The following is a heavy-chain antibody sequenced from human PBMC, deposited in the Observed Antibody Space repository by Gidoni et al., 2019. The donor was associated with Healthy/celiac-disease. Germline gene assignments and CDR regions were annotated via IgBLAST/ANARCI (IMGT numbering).Heavy chain of an antibody. CDR1: GGTFSSYA. CDR3: ARISNRPYYYYGMDV. CDR2: IIPIFCIA. V-gene: IGHV1-69*17. Sequence: QVQLVQSGAEVKKPGSSVTVSCKASGGTFSSYAISWVRQATGQGLEWMGWIIPIFCIANYAQKFQGRVTITAEKATSTAYMELSSLRSEDTAVYYCARISNRPYYYYGMDVWGQGTTVTVSS. D-gene: IGHD4-4*01. J-gene: IGHJ6*02.